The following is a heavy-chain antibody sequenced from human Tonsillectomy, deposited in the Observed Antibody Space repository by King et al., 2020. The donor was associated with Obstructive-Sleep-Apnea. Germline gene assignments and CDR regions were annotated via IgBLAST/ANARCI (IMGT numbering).Heavy chain of an antibody. CDR3: VRDREGSGSYYDY. D-gene: IGHD1-26*01. Sequence: QLQESGPGLVKPSETLSLTCTVSGDSVNSRSYYWGWIRQPPGKGLEWIGSVYYSGTTSSGSTFYTPSLKSRLTISLDTSTNQFSLHLSSVTAADTAVYFWVRDREGSGSYYDYWGQGTLVTVSS. J-gene: IGHJ4*02. CDR1: GDSVNSRSYY. V-gene: IGHV4-39*07. CDR2: VYYSGTTSSGST.